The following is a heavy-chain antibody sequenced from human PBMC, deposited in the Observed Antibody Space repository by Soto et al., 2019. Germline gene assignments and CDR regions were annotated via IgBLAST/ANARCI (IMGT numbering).Heavy chain of an antibody. V-gene: IGHV4-39*01. Sequence: QLQLQESGPGLVKPSETLSLTCTVSGGSISSSSYYWGWIRQPPGKGLEWIGSIYYSGSTYYNPSLKSRVTIXXXXXXXXXXXXXXXXXXXXXXXXYCAXYSGEFDYXXXGXXXTVSX. CDR3: AXYSGEFDY. CDR2: IYYSGST. CDR1: GGSISSSSYY. D-gene: IGHD5-12*01. J-gene: IGHJ4*01.